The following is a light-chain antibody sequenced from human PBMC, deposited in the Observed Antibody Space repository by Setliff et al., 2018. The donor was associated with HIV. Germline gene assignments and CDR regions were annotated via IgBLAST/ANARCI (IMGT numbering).Light chain of an antibody. CDR3: CSYARTSPYV. J-gene: IGLJ1*01. CDR2: EVN. V-gene: IGLV2-23*02. CDR1: SSNVGSYNL. Sequence: QSALTQPASVSGYPGQSITISCTGNSSNVGSYNLVSWYQQHSDKSPKLMIYEVNKRPSGVSDRFSGSKSGNTASLTISGLQAEDEADYHCCSYARTSPYVFGSGTKVTVL.